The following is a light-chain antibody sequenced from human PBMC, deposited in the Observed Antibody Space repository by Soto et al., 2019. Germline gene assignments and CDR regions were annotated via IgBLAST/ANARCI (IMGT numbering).Light chain of an antibody. CDR1: QSVLYSSNNKNY. V-gene: IGKV4-1*01. J-gene: IGKJ2*01. Sequence: DIVMTQSPDSLAVSLGERATINCKSSQSVLYSSNNKNYLAWYHQKPGQSPRLLLYWASTRESGVPDRFSGSGSGTDFTLTISSLQAEDVAVYYCQQYDNTPYTFGQGTKLEIK. CDR3: QQYDNTPYT. CDR2: WAS.